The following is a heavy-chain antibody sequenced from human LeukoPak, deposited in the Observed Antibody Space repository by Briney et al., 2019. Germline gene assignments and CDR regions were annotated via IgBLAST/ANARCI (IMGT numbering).Heavy chain of an antibody. D-gene: IGHD3-9*01. J-gene: IGHJ4*02. CDR1: GYTLHELS. CDR3: ATDPFTDYDILTGRS. Sequence: ASVKVSCKVSGYTLHELSMHWVRQAPGKGLGGVGGFDPEDGETIYAQKFQGRVTMTEDTSTDTAYMELSSLRSEDTAVYYCATDPFTDYDILTGRSWGQGTLVTVSS. CDR2: FDPEDGET. V-gene: IGHV1-24*01.